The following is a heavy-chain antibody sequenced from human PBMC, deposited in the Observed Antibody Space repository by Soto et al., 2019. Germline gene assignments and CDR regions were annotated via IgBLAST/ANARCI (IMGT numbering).Heavy chain of an antibody. D-gene: IGHD1-26*01. Sequence: QVQLVQSGAEVKRPGASVKVSCKASGYTFTTHYIHWVRQAPGQGPEWMGKINPDSGSTIFARKFQGRVASTRDTSTTTVYMGLSSLRSDDTAVYYGGRGRNSGRSYTPCASWGQRPLVTVSA. V-gene: IGHV1-46*03. CDR2: INPDSGST. CDR3: GRGRNSGRSYTPCAS. CDR1: GYTFTTHY. J-gene: IGHJ5*02.